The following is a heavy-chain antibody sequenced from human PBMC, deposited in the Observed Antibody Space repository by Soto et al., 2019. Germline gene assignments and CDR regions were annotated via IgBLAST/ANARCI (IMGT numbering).Heavy chain of an antibody. V-gene: IGHV2-26*01. J-gene: IGHJ3*02. CDR3: ARIRKKRYFDWLINDAFDI. CDR1: GFSLSNARMG. D-gene: IGHD3-9*01. Sequence: QVTLKESGPVLVKPTETLTLTCTVSGFSLSNARMGVSWIRQPPGKALEWLAHIFSNDEKFYSTSLKSRLTISKDTSKSQVVLTMTNMDPVDTATYYCARIRKKRYFDWLINDAFDIWGQGTMVTVSS. CDR2: IFSNDEK.